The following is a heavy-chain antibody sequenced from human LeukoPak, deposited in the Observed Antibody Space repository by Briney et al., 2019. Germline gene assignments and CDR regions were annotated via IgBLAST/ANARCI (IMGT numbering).Heavy chain of an antibody. CDR2: ISYDGSNK. V-gene: IGHV3-30-3*01. CDR3: AREPLPPNSSGYYYQRLIPHFDY. J-gene: IGHJ4*02. D-gene: IGHD3-22*01. CDR1: GFVFSGYS. Sequence: GGSLRLSCAASGFVFSGYSMTWVRQAPGKGLEWVAVISYDGSNKYYADSVKGRFTISRDNSKNTLYLQMNSLRAEDTAVYYCAREPLPPNSSGYYYQRLIPHFDYWGQGTLVTVSS.